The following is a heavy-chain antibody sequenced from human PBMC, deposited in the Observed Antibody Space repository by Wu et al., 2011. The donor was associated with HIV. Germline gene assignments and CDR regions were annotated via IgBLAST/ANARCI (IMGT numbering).Heavy chain of an antibody. CDR1: GGTFSSYA. D-gene: IGHD1-26*01. CDR2: ITPIFGTA. J-gene: IGHJ6*03. CDR3: ARDRGGSYPGYYYYMDV. Sequence: QVQLVQSGAEVKKPGSSVKVSCKASGGTFSSYAISWVRQAPGQGLEWMGGITPIFGTANYAQKFQGRVTITADKSTSTAYMELSSLRSEDTAVYYCARDRGGSYPGYYYYMDVWGKGTTVTVSS. V-gene: IGHV1-69*14.